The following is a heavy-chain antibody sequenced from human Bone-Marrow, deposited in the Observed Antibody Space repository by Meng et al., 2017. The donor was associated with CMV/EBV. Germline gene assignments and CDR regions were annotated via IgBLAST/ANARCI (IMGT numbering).Heavy chain of an antibody. Sequence: GGSLRLPCAASGFTFSSYSMNWVRQAPGKGLEWVSSISSSSSYIYYADSVKGRFTISRDNAKNSLYLQMNSLRAEDTAVYYCARIAAAGPGGLYFDLWGRGTLVTVPS. V-gene: IGHV3-21*01. D-gene: IGHD6-13*01. CDR1: GFTFSSYS. J-gene: IGHJ2*01. CDR3: ARIAAAGPGGLYFDL. CDR2: ISSSSSYI.